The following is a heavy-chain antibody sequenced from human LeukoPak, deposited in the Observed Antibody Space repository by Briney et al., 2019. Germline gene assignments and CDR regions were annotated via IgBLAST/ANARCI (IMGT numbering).Heavy chain of an antibody. J-gene: IGHJ5*02. CDR3: ARVRALGGNYDWFDP. D-gene: IGHD1-26*01. CDR2: IYAYNGNT. CDR1: GYTFTSYA. Sequence: ASVKVSCKASGYTFTSYAISWVRQAPGQGLEWMGWIYAYNGNTNYAQNLQGRVTMTTDTSTSTAYMELRSLRSDDTAVYYCARVRALGGNYDWFDPWGQGTLVTVSS. V-gene: IGHV1-18*01.